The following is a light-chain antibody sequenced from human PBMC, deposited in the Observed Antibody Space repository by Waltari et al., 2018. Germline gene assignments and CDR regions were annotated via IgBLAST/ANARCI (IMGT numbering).Light chain of an antibody. V-gene: IGKV2-28*01. Sequence: EIVMPQSPLSLPVTPGEPASISCRSSQSLLDNNGYNYLDWYLQKPGQSPQILIYLGSNRASGVPDRFSGSGSGTDFTLKISRVEAEDAGVYYCTEALQSVTFGQGTRLEIK. CDR3: TEALQSVT. CDR1: QSLLDNNGYNY. J-gene: IGKJ5*01. CDR2: LGS.